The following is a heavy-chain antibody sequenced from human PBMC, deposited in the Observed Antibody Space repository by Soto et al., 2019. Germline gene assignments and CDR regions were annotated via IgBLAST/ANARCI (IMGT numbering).Heavy chain of an antibody. J-gene: IGHJ4*02. CDR3: TTVAYGEYVSDY. CDR2: IRSQIDGGTT. D-gene: IGHD4-17*01. V-gene: IGHV3-15*01. Sequence: EVELVESGGVLVEPGGSLRLSCAASGFAFTNAWMTWVRQAPGKALEWIGRIRSQIDGGTTDYAGPVKGRFTISRDESKNTLYLQMKSLKLEDTAVYYCTTVAYGEYVSDYWGQGTLVTVSS. CDR1: GFAFTNAW.